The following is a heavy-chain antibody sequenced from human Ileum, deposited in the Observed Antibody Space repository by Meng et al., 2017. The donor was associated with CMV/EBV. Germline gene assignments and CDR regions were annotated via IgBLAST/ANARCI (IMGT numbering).Heavy chain of an antibody. J-gene: IGHJ4*02. D-gene: IGHD6-13*01. CDR3: ARARDSGSWLFDY. CDR2: STPDSGKT. V-gene: IGHV1-3*02. CDR1: GYTFNYYA. Sequence: CKASGYTFNYYAIHWVRQAPGHRLQWMGCSTPDSGKTQYSREFRGRVTFTRDTSASTAYMVLSSLTSEDMAVYYCARARDSGSWLFDYWGQGSLVTVSS.